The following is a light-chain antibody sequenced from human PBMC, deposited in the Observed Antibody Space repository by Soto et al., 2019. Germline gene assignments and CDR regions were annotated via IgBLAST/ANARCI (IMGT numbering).Light chain of an antibody. CDR2: EVS. J-gene: IGLJ1*01. CDR3: NSYTSNNTYV. V-gene: IGLV2-14*01. CDR1: SSDVGDYNY. Sequence: QSVLTQPASVSGSPGQSITISCTGTSSDVGDYNYVSWYQHHPGKAPKVMIYEVSNRPSGVSDRFSGSKSGNTASLTISGLQAEDEADYYCNSYTSNNTYVFGTGTKVTVL.